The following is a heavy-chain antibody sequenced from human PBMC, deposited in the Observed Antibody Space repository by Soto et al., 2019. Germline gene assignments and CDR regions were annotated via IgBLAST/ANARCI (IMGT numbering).Heavy chain of an antibody. J-gene: IGHJ6*02. CDR2: ISGSADRT. Sequence: EVQLLESGGGLVQPGGSLRLSCAASGFTFSSFALNWVRQAPGKGLEWVSIISGSADRTFYADSVKGRFTISRDHSKNRLYLRINSLRAGDTAVYYCAKTRGAMIYAISVYGMDVWGQGTTVTVSS. V-gene: IGHV3-23*01. CDR3: AKTRGAMIYAISVYGMDV. D-gene: IGHD2-8*01. CDR1: GFTFSSFA.